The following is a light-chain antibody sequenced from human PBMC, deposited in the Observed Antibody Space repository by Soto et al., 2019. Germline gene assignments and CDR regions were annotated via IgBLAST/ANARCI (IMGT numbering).Light chain of an antibody. CDR3: QVWDSGSAHVV. CDR1: NIGSKG. CDR2: SXT. J-gene: IGLJ2*01. Sequence: SYELTQPPSVSVAPGKTASISCGGNNIGSKGVHWYQQKPGQAPVLVIYSXTDLPPVXPERFSGSXSANLATLTISRVEAGDEADYYCQVWDSGSAHVVFGGGTKLTVL. V-gene: IGLV3-21*04.